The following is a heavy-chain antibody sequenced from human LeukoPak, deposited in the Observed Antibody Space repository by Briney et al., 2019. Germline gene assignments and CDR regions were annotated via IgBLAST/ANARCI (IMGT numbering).Heavy chain of an antibody. Sequence: GGSLRLSCAASGFTFSSYSMNWVRQAPGKGLEWVSYISSSSSTIYYADSVKGRFTISRDNAKNSLYLQMNSLRAEDTAVYYCARVSRGYRSGGSCPAWVYWGQGTLVTVSS. CDR1: GFTFSSYS. D-gene: IGHD2-15*01. CDR2: ISSSSSTI. V-gene: IGHV3-48*04. J-gene: IGHJ4*02. CDR3: ARVSRGYRSGGSCPAWVY.